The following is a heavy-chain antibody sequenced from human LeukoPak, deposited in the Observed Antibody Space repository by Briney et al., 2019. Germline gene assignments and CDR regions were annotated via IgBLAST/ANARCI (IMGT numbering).Heavy chain of an antibody. CDR3: ARDPSNTSGWSPYFDY. V-gene: IGHV1-18*04. D-gene: IGHD6-13*01. Sequence: ASVIVSCKASGYTYTNHGITWVRQAPGQGLGLVGWISAYNRDTRYTQSFQGRVTLITESSTYTACMELRSLTSDDTAVYYCARDPSNTSGWSPYFDYWGQGTLVTVSA. CDR2: ISAYNRDT. CDR1: GYTYTNHG. J-gene: IGHJ4*02.